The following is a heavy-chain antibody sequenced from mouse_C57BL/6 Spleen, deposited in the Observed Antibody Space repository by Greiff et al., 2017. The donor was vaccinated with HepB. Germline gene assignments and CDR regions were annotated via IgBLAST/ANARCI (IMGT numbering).Heavy chain of an antibody. CDR2: IDPETGGT. Sequence: VQLQQSGAELVRPGASVTLSCKASGYTFTDYEMHWVKQTPVHGLEWIGAIDPETGGTAYNQKFKGKAILTADKSSSTAYMELRSLTSEDSAVYYCTRYPTPPFAYWGQGTLVTVSA. CDR3: TRYPTPPFAY. V-gene: IGHV1-15*01. J-gene: IGHJ3*01. CDR1: GYTFTDYE.